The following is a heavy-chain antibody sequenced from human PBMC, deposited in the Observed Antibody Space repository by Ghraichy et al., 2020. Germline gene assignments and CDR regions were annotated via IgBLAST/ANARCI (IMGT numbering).Heavy chain of an antibody. CDR2: IKSDGSST. CDR3: AREYCSGGRCFFGTGGSHFDD. Sequence: GSLRLSCAASGFTLSNYWMHWVRQAPGKGLVWVSRIKSDGSSTIYADSVKGRFTISRDNAKNTLYLQMNSLRAEDTAVYYCAREYCSGGRCFFGTGGSHFDDWGQGTLVTVSS. J-gene: IGHJ4*02. D-gene: IGHD2-15*01. V-gene: IGHV3-74*01. CDR1: GFTLSNYW.